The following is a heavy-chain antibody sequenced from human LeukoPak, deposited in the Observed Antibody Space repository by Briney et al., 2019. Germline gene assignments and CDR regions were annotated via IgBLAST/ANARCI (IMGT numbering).Heavy chain of an antibody. CDR1: GYTFTSSD. D-gene: IGHD6-13*01. V-gene: IGHV1-8*01. CDR3: ARGRPGLASAGTYDF. CDR2: MNPNSGKT. J-gene: IGHJ4*02. Sequence: GASMEVSCKASGYTFTSSDINWVRQAPGQGLEWMGWMNPNSGKTGYARKFQGRVTMTKNTSISTAYMEVSSLGYEDTAIYYCARGRPGLASAGTYDFWGQGTLITVSS.